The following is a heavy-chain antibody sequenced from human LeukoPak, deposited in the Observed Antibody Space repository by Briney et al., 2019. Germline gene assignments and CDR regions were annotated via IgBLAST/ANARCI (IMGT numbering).Heavy chain of an antibody. Sequence: VASVKVSCKASGYTFTGYYMHWVRQAPGQGLEWMGWINPNSGGTNYAQKFQGRVTMTRDTSISTAYMELSRLRSDDTAVYYCARETAAGPYYYYYMDVWGKGTTVTVSS. CDR3: ARETAAGPYYYYYMDV. J-gene: IGHJ6*03. D-gene: IGHD6-13*01. V-gene: IGHV1-2*02. CDR2: INPNSGGT. CDR1: GYTFTGYY.